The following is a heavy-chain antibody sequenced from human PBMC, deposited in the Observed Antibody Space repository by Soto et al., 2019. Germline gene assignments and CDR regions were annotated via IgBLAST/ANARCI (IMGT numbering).Heavy chain of an antibody. J-gene: IGHJ6*02. CDR3: AKDSKSGSSSWFFPRYYYYGMDV. V-gene: IGHV3-23*01. CDR1: GFTFSSYA. Sequence: GGSLRLSCAASGFTFSSYAMNWVRQAPGKGLEWVSVISGSGVNTYYADSVKGRFTISRDNSKNTLYLQMNSLRAEDTAVYYCAKDSKSGSSSWFFPRYYYYGMDVWGQGTTVTVSS. D-gene: IGHD6-13*01. CDR2: ISGSGVNT.